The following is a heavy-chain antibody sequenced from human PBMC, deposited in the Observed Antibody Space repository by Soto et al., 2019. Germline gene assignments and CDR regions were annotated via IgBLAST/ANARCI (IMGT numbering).Heavy chain of an antibody. CDR2: INSDATT. CDR3: AKDRGGSGPCRFEP. D-gene: IGHD6-19*01. J-gene: IGHJ5*02. Sequence: QPGGSLRLSCEGSGFTFSSYAMSWVRQAPGKGLEWVSSINSDATTYYSDSVKGRFTISRDNSKNTLYLQMKSLRAEDAAVYYCAKDRGGSGPCRFEPWGKGTIVNVSS. V-gene: IGHV3-23*01. CDR1: GFTFSSYA.